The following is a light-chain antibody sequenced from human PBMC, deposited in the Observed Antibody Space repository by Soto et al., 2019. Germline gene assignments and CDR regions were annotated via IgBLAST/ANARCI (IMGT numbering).Light chain of an antibody. CDR3: HQYGSSVRA. CDR2: GAS. V-gene: IGKV3-20*01. J-gene: IGKJ1*01. CDR1: QSVSSN. Sequence: EIVMTQSPATLSVSPGERATLSCRASQSVSSNLAWHQQKPGQAPKLLIYGASTRAPGIPDRFNGSGSGTDFTLTISRLEADDVAVYHCHQYGSSVRAFGQGTKVDIK.